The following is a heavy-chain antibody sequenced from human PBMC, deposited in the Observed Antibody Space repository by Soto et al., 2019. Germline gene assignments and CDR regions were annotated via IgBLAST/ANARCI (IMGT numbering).Heavy chain of an antibody. V-gene: IGHV5-51*03. CDR3: AAGAGGYSYGSSFDY. J-gene: IGHJ4*02. CDR1: GYSFTSYW. CDR2: IYPGDSDT. Sequence: PGESLKISCKGSGYSFTSYWIGWVRQMPGKGLEWMGIIYPGDSDTRYSPSFQGQVTISADKSISTAYLQWSSLKASDTAMYYCAAGAGGYSYGSSFDYWGQGTLVTVSS. D-gene: IGHD5-18*01.